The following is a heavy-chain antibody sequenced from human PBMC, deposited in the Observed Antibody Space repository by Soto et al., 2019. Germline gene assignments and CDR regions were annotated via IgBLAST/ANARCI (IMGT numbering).Heavy chain of an antibody. CDR1: GFTFSSYA. J-gene: IGHJ4*02. Sequence: EVQLLESGGGLVQPGGSLRLSCAASGFTFSSYAMSWVRQAPGKGLEWVSAISGSGGSTYYADSVKGRFTISRDNSKNTPYLQMNSLRAEDRAVYYCAQDRSILEWLLLGFDYWGQGTLVAVSS. V-gene: IGHV3-23*01. CDR3: AQDRSILEWLLLGFDY. D-gene: IGHD3-3*01. CDR2: ISGSGGST.